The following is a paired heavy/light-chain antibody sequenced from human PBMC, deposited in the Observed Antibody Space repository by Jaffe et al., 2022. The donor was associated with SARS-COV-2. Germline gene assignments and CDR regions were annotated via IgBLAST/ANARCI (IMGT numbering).Heavy chain of an antibody. D-gene: IGHD3-22*01. CDR2: INHSGRT. J-gene: IGHJ4*01. Sequence: QVQLQQWGAGLLKPSETLSLTCAVYGGSFSGYYWSWIRQPPGKGLEWIGEINHSGRTNYNPSLKSRVTISIDTSKNQFSLKLSSVTAADTAVYYCARRLTDFTLILEVIKDSGTHFDYWGHGTLVTVSS. CDR3: ARRLTDFTLILEVIKDSGTHFDY. CDR1: GGSFSGYY. V-gene: IGHV4-34*01.
Light chain of an antibody. CDR2: WAS. CDR1: QSVLYSSNNKNY. J-gene: IGKJ5*01. Sequence: DIVMTQSPDSLAVSLGERATINCKSSQSVLYSSNNKNYLGWYQQKPGQPPKLLIYWASTRESGVPDRFSGSGSGTDFTLTISSLQAEDVAVYYCQHYYSIPPGFGQGTRLEIK. V-gene: IGKV4-1*01. CDR3: QHYYSIPPG.